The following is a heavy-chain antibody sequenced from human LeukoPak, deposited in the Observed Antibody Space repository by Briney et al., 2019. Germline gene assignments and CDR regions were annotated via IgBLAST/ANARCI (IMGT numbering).Heavy chain of an antibody. J-gene: IGHJ5*02. Sequence: PSETLSLTCTVSGGSISSYYWSWIRQPPGKGLEWIGYIYYSGSTNYNPSLKSRVTISVDTSKSQFSLKLSSVTAADTAVYYCARSEGIAAAGTGYNWFDPWGQGTLVTVSS. CDR3: ARSEGIAAAGTGYNWFDP. D-gene: IGHD6-13*01. V-gene: IGHV4-59*08. CDR1: GGSISSYY. CDR2: IYYSGST.